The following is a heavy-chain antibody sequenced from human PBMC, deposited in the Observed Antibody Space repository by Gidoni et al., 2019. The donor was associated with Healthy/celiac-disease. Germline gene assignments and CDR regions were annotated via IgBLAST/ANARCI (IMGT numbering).Heavy chain of an antibody. J-gene: IGHJ6*02. Sequence: QVQLQESGPGLVKPSQTLSLTCTVSGGSNSSGSSYWSWIRQPAGKGLEWIGRIYTSGSTNYNPSLKSRVTISVDTSKNQFSLKLSSVTAADTAVYYCARVALFYYYGMDVWGQGTTVTVSS. CDR2: IYTSGST. CDR3: ARVALFYYYGMDV. CDR1: GGSNSSGSSY. V-gene: IGHV4-61*02.